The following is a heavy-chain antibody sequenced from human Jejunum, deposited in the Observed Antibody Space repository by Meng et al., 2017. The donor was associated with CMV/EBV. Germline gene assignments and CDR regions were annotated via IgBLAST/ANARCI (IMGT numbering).Heavy chain of an antibody. V-gene: IGHV4-4*07. J-gene: IGHJ4*02. D-gene: IGHD2-21*02. CDR3: VGDCGSACYSGTDWGYFDN. Sequence: QVQLQESGPGLVEPSEPLSLSCTVSGGSISSYYWNWIRQPAGKGLEWIGRMHSNGGTNYNPSLESRVTMSGDTSKNEISLKLNSVTAADTAVYYCVGDCGSACYSGTDWGYFDNWGQGTLVTVSS. CDR1: GGSISSYY. CDR2: MHSNGGT.